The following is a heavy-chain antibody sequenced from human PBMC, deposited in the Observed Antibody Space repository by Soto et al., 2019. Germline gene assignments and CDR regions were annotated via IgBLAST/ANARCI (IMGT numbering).Heavy chain of an antibody. CDR2: IYPADSDT. Sequence: PGESLKICCKGSGHSFTTYWISWVRQMPGKGLECMGIIYPADSDTNYSPSFQGHVTISADKSISTAYLQWSSLKASDTAMYYCARLFSGAAHSYYYGMDVWGQGTTVTVSS. V-gene: IGHV5-51*01. CDR1: GHSFTTYW. D-gene: IGHD3-10*01. J-gene: IGHJ6*02. CDR3: ARLFSGAAHSYYYGMDV.